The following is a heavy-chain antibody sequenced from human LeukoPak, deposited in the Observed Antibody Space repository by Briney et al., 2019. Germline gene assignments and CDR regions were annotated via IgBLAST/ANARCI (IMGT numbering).Heavy chain of an antibody. CDR1: GGSISNYY. V-gene: IGHV4-59*01. Sequence: SETLSLTCTVSGGSISNYYWSWIRQPPGKGLEWIGYIDYIGSTTYNPSLKSRVTISIDTSKNQFSLWLSSVTAADTAVYYCARGRGDSKGTSFHYWGQGTLVTVSA. D-gene: IGHD3-22*01. CDR2: IDYIGST. J-gene: IGHJ4*02. CDR3: ARGRGDSKGTSFHY.